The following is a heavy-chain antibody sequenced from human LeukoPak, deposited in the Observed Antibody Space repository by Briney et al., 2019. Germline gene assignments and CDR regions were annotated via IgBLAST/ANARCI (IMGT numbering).Heavy chain of an antibody. V-gene: IGHV1-69*05. Sequence: SVKVSCKASGGTFSSYAISWVRQDPGQGLEWMGRIIPIFGTANYAQKFQGRVTITTDESTSTAYMELSSLRSEDTAVYYCARVPYSGYEYYFGYWGQGTLVTVSS. D-gene: IGHD5-12*01. CDR1: GGTFSSYA. CDR2: IIPIFGTA. J-gene: IGHJ4*02. CDR3: ARVPYSGYEYYFGY.